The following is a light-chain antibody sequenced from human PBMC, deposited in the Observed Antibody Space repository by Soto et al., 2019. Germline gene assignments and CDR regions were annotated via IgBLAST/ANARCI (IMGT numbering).Light chain of an antibody. J-gene: IGLJ1*01. V-gene: IGLV2-14*01. CDR2: QVT. CDR1: SSDIGGYYY. Sequence: QSALTQPASVSGSPGQSITISCTGTSSDIGGYYYVSWYQHHPGKAPKLLIYQVTNRPSRVSNRFSGSKSGNTASLTISGPQADDEADYYCTSYSSSDIFYVFGTGTKVTVL. CDR3: TSYSSSDIFYV.